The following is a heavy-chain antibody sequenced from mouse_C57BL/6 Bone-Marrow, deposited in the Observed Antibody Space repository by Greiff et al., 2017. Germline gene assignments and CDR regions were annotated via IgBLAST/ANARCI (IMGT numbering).Heavy chain of an antibody. CDR3: AGGFYYGSNYYAMDY. CDR1: GFNIKDYY. V-gene: IGHV14-2*01. Sequence: EVQLQQSGAELVKPGASVKLSCTASGFNIKDYYMHWVKQRTEQGLEWIGRIDPEDGETKYAPKFPGKATITADTSSNTAYLQLSSLTSEDTAVYYCAGGFYYGSNYYAMDYWGQGTSVTVYS. J-gene: IGHJ4*01. CDR2: IDPEDGET. D-gene: IGHD1-1*01.